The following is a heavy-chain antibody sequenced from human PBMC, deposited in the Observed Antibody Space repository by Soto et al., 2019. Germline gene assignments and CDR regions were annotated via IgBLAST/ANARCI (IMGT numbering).Heavy chain of an antibody. Sequence: ASVKVSCKASGGTFSSYAISWVRQAPGQGLEWMGGIIPIFGTANYAQKFQGRVTITADESTSTAYMELNSLKVEDTAMYYCARGGDLSGSWPRYWGQGTLVTVSS. CDR2: IIPIFGTA. CDR1: GGTFSSYA. CDR3: ARGGDLSGSWPRY. J-gene: IGHJ4*02. D-gene: IGHD5-12*01. V-gene: IGHV1-69*13.